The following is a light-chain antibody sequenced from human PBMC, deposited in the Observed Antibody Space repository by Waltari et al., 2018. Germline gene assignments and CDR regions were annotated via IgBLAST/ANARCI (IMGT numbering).Light chain of an antibody. V-gene: IGLV1-44*01. Sequence: SVLTQPPSASGTPGQRVTISCSGGNSNLGNNPVNWYQQLPGAAPKLLIFGNNQRPSGVPDRFSGSKSGTSASLDISGLQSEDEADYFCAAWDDSLSAYVFGSGTKVPVL. CDR1: NSNLGNNP. J-gene: IGLJ1*01. CDR2: GNN. CDR3: AAWDDSLSAYV.